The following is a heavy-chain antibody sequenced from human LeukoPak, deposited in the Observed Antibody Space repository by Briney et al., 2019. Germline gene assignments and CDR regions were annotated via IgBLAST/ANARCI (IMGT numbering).Heavy chain of an antibody. J-gene: IGHJ4*02. Sequence: GGSLRLSCAASGFTFSSYWMSWVRQAPGKGLEWVANIKQDGSEKYYVDSVKGRFTISRDNAKNSLYLQMNSLRAEDTAVYYCARDHRYYDILTGYSRYFDYWGQGTLVTVSS. CDR1: GFTFSSYW. V-gene: IGHV3-7*01. CDR2: IKQDGSEK. D-gene: IGHD3-9*01. CDR3: ARDHRYYDILTGYSRYFDY.